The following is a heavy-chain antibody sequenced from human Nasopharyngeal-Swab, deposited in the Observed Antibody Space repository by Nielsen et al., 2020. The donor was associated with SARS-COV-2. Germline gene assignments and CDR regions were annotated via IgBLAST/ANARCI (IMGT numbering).Heavy chain of an antibody. J-gene: IGHJ3*02. Sequence: SETLSLTCTVSGDSISSGGYYWSWIRQSPGKGLEWIGHIYYSGSTNYNPSLKSRVTISVDTSKNQFSLKLSSVTAADTAVYYCARLRGWVRAFDIWGQGTMVTVSS. D-gene: IGHD1-26*01. CDR3: ARLRGWVRAFDI. CDR2: IYYSGST. CDR1: GDSISSGGYY. V-gene: IGHV4-61*08.